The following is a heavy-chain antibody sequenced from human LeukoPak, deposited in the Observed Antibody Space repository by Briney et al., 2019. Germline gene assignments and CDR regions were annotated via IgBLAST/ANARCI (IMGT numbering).Heavy chain of an antibody. CDR3: ATPGYDSSGNDAFDI. D-gene: IGHD3-22*01. CDR1: GYSFTNYW. J-gene: IGHJ3*02. CDR2: IYTDNSDV. Sequence: GESLKISCKASGYSFTNYWIVWLRQMPGRGLEWMGIIYTDNSDVRYSPSFRGRVTISADKSVNTAYLQWSSLKASDTAMYYCATPGYDSSGNDAFDIWGQGTVVTVSS. V-gene: IGHV5-51*01.